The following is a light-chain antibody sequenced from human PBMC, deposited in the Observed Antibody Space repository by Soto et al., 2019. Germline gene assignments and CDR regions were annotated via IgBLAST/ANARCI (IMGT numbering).Light chain of an antibody. CDR2: GAS. CDR3: QQYNTWPPIT. V-gene: IGKV3-15*01. CDR1: QNVRSN. Sequence: ERVMTQYPGTLSVSRGGRTTLSCRASQNVRSNLAWYQQKPGQAPRLLIYGASTRATGIPARFSGTGSGTEFTLTISSLQSEHFAVYYCQQYNTWPPITFGQGRRLEI. J-gene: IGKJ5*01.